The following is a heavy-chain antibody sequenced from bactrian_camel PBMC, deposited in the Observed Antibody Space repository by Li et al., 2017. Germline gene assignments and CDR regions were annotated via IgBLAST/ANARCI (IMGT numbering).Heavy chain of an antibody. J-gene: IGHJ6*01. Sequence: HVQLVESGGGSVQTGGSLTVSCAASGLADSVKWIHWVRQAPGKGLEWVSTINSGGDSTYYADSVKGRFTVSRVNAENTLSLQLNSLKSEDTAMYYCGKAVATNWQRVGEAWGQGTQVTVS. V-gene: IGHV3S1*01. CDR3: GKAVATNWQRVGEA. CDR1: GLADSVKW. CDR2: INSGGDST. D-gene: IGHD5*01.